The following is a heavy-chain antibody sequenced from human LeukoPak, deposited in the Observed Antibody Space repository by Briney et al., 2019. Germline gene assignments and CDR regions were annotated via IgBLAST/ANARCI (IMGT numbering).Heavy chain of an antibody. CDR3: ARYDYDFWSGYTMEEYYFDY. V-gene: IGHV1-18*01. D-gene: IGHD3-3*01. CDR2: ISAYNGNT. CDR1: GYTFTSYG. Sequence: ASVKVSCKASGYTFTSYGISWVRRAPGQGLEWMGWISAYNGNTNYAQKLQGRVTMTTDTSTSTVYMELRSLRSDDTAVYYCARYDYDFWSGYTMEEYYFDYWGQGTLVTVSS. J-gene: IGHJ4*02.